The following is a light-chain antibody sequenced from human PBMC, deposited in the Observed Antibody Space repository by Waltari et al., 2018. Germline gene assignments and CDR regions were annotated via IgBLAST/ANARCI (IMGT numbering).Light chain of an antibody. CDR3: QQYNNWPPFT. J-gene: IGKJ3*01. CDR2: GAS. CDR1: QSVSSN. Sequence: EIVMTQSPATLSVSPGERATLSCRASQSVSSNLAWYQQKPGQGPRLLIYGASTRATGIPARCSGSGSGTAFTLTISSMQSEDFAVYYCQQYNNWPPFTFGPGTKVDIK. V-gene: IGKV3-15*01.